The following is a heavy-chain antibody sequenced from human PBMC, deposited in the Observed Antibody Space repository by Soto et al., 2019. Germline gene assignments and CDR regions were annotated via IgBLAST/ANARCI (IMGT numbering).Heavy chain of an antibody. CDR3: ARMKICSSTSCNGPTPNYYYYRDV. CDR1: GYSFTSYW. Sequence: PGESLKISCKGSGYSFTSYWIGWVRQMPGKGLECMGIIYPGDSDTRYSPSFQGQVTISADKSISTAYLQWSSLKASDTAMYYCARMKICSSTSCNGPTPNYYYYRDVWGKGTTVTVSS. CDR2: IYPGDSDT. D-gene: IGHD2-2*01. V-gene: IGHV5-51*01. J-gene: IGHJ6*03.